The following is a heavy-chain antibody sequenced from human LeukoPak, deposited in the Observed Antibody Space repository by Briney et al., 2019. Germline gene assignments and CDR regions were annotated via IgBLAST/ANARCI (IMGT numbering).Heavy chain of an antibody. CDR2: LNYSGTT. CDR3: SRYDSDAGDFDP. J-gene: IGHJ5*02. V-gene: IGHV4-39*07. D-gene: IGHD3-10*01. CDR1: GGSISGSTSY. Sequence: SETLSLTCTVSGGSISGSTSYWGWIRQSPGKGLEWIGLLNYSGTTYYNPSFKSRVSISIDRSRTQFSLKLSSVTAADTAFYYCSRYDSDAGDFDPWGQGTLVTISS.